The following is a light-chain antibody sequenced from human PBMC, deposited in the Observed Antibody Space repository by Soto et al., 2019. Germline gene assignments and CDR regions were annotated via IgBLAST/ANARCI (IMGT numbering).Light chain of an antibody. V-gene: IGKV1-39*01. CDR3: QQSYSTLRT. Sequence: DLQMTQSPSSLSASVGDRVTITCRASQSSSSYLNWYQQKPGKAPKLLIYAASSLQSGVPSRFSGSGSGTDFTLTISSLQPEDFATYYCQQSYSTLRTFGQGTKVEIK. CDR2: AAS. J-gene: IGKJ1*01. CDR1: QSSSSY.